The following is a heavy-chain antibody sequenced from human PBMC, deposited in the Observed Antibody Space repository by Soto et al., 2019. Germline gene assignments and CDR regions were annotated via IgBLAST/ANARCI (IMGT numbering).Heavy chain of an antibody. CDR2: ISSNGVGT. CDR1: GFTFSSDA. V-gene: IGHV3-64*01. CDR3: ARRARADYYYMDV. J-gene: IGHJ6*03. D-gene: IGHD6-6*01. Sequence: EVQLVESGGGLAQPGGSLRLSCAASGFTFSSDAMDWVRQAPGKGLEYVSGISSNGVGTYYANSVKGRFTISRDNSRDTVDLQMDSLRPEDMAVYYCARRARADYYYMDVWGKGTTVTVS.